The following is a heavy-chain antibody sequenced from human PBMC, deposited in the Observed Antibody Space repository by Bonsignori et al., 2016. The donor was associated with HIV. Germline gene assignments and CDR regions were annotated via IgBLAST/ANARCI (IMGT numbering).Heavy chain of an antibody. CDR2: IYYDGHT. CDR1: GGLLTSTSYY. V-gene: IGHV4-39*02. Sequence: QLRLQESGPGLVKSSETLSLTCSVSGGLLTSTSYYWGWIRQPPGRGVEWIATIYYDGHTYYNPSLESRVTISADTSRSHFSLRLRSVTAADTAVYFCARVGYPYYFDNWGQGTLVTVSS. J-gene: IGHJ4*02. D-gene: IGHD3-16*02. CDR3: ARVGYPYYFDN.